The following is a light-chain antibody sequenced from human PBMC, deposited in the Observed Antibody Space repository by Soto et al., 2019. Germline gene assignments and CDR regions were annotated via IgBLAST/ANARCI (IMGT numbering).Light chain of an antibody. Sequence: QSALTRPASVSGSPGQSITISCTGTSSDVGRYNLVSWYQHHPGKAPKLMIYEGSKRPSGISYRFSGSKSGNTASLTISGLQAEDEADYFCCSYAGSNNYVFGSGTKVTVL. J-gene: IGLJ1*01. V-gene: IGLV2-23*01. CDR1: SSDVGRYNL. CDR3: CSYAGSNNYV. CDR2: EGS.